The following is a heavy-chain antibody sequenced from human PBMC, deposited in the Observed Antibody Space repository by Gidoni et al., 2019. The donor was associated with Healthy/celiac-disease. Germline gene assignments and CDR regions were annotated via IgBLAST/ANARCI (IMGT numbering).Heavy chain of an antibody. J-gene: IGHJ4*02. CDR2: INHSGST. CDR3: ASTALRYDFWSGYRKGSVIRDY. V-gene: IGHV4-34*01. Sequence: QVQLQQWGAGLLKPSETLSLTCAVYGGSFSGYYWSWVRQPPGKGLEWIGEINHSGSTNYNPSLKSRVTISVDTSKNQFALKLSSVTAADTAVYYCASTALRYDFWSGYRKGSVIRDYWGQGTLVTVSS. D-gene: IGHD3-3*01. CDR1: GGSFSGYY.